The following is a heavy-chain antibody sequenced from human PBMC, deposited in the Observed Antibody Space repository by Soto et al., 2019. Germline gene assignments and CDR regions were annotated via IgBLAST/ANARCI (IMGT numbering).Heavy chain of an antibody. CDR3: AKDRGGDCPDNSCYFGADY. CDR1: GFTFSSYG. D-gene: IGHD2-2*01. Sequence: GGSLRLSCVGSGFTFSSYGMHWVRQAPGKGLECVAVISDTGSSRYYAASVEGRFTISRENSKNTLSLHMDRLRVEDTAVYYCAKDRGGDCPDNSCYFGADYWGQGTPVTVSS. V-gene: IGHV3-30*18. J-gene: IGHJ4*02. CDR2: ISDTGSSR.